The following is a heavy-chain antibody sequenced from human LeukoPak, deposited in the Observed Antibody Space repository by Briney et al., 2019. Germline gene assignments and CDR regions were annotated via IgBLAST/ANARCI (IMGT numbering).Heavy chain of an antibody. J-gene: IGHJ6*03. CDR3: ARFPGSAEYRHYYYMDV. D-gene: IGHD2-15*01. CDR2: IYYSGSS. V-gene: IGHV4-59*01. Sequence: GSLRLSCAASGFTFSDYYMSWIRQPPGKGLESIGYIYYSGSSNYNPSLKSRVTISLDTSKNQFSLRLSSVTAADTAVYYCARFPGSAEYRHYYYMDVWGKGTTVTVSS. CDR1: GFTFSDYY.